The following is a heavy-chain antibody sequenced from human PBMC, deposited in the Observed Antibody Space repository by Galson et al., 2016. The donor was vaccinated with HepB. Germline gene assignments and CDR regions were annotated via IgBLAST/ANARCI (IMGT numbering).Heavy chain of an antibody. J-gene: IGHJ4*02. D-gene: IGHD3-22*01. CDR3: ARGSSSGCSY. Sequence: VKVSCKASGYTFTGYFIYWVRQAPGQGLEWMGLIDSSGGSTNYAQQFQGRVTMTRDTSTSTVYMELSSLISEDTAVYYCARGSSSGCSYWGQGTLVLVSS. V-gene: IGHV1-46*01. CDR1: GYTFTGYF. CDR2: IDSSGGST.